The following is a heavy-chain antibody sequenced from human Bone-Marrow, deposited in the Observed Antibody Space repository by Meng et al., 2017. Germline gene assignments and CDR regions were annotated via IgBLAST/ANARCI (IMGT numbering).Heavy chain of an antibody. J-gene: IGHJ6*02. CDR3: ARDIVKLFGGYGFYYYYGMDV. Sequence: ASVKVSCKASGYTFTSYAMNWVRQAPGQGLEWMGWINTNTGNPTYAQGFKGRFVFSLDTSVSTAYLQISSLKAEDTAVYYCARDIVKLFGGYGFYYYYGMDVWGQGTTVTVSS. CDR1: GYTFTSYA. V-gene: IGHV7-4-1*02. CDR2: INTNTGNP. D-gene: IGHD3-16*02.